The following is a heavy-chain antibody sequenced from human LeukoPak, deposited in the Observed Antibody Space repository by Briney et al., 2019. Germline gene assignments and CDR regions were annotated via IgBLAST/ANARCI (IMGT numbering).Heavy chain of an antibody. CDR3: EREITGVMGDAFDI. Sequence: GGSVRLSCAASGFTFNNYEMNWVRQAPGKGLERVSYISSSGSTIKYADSVKGRFTISRDNAKNSLDLQMNSLRAEATAVYYCEREITGVMGDAFDIWGQGTMVSVSS. V-gene: IGHV3-48*03. D-gene: IGHD7-27*01. CDR2: ISSSGSTI. J-gene: IGHJ3*02. CDR1: GFTFNNYE.